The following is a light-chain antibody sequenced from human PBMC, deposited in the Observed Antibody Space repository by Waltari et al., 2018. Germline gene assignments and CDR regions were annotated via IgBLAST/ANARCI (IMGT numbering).Light chain of an antibody. CDR1: SIDIVIYNL. J-gene: IGLJ1*01. Sequence: QSALTQPASVSGSPGPSITISCTATSIDIVIYNLVSWYQQHPGKAPKLMIYKVSERPSGVSNRFSGSKSGNTASLTISGLQAEDEADYYCCSYARANTYVFGTGTKVTVL. V-gene: IGLV2-23*02. CDR2: KVS. CDR3: CSYARANTYV.